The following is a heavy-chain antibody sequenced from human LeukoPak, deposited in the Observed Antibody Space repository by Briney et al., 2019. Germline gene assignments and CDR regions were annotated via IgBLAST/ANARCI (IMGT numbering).Heavy chain of an antibody. Sequence: GGSLRLSCAASGLTFSSYEMNWVRQAPGKGLEWVSYISRSGSTIYYADSVKARFTISRDNTKNTLYLQKNSLRDADTAVYYCARDRPPKACSYGPLAAFYIWGERTMVTVSP. CDR3: ARDRPPKACSYGPLAAFYI. J-gene: IGHJ3*02. D-gene: IGHD5-18*01. CDR1: GLTFSSYE. CDR2: ISRSGSTI. V-gene: IGHV3-48*03.